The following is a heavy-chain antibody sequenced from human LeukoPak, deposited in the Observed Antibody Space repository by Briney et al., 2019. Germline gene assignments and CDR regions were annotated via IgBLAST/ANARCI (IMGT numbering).Heavy chain of an antibody. J-gene: IGHJ4*02. CDR2: INPSGGST. CDR1: GYTFTSYY. Sequence: SVKVSCKASGYTFTSYYMHWVRQAPGQGLEWMGIINPSGGSTSYAQKFQGRVTMTRDTSTSTVYMELSSLRSEDTAVYYCARAGGLTMIVVVLDYWGQGTLVTVSS. D-gene: IGHD3-22*01. V-gene: IGHV1-46*01. CDR3: ARAGGLTMIVVVLDY.